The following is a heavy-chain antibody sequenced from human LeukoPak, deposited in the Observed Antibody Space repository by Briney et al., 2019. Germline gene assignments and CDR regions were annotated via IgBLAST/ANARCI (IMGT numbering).Heavy chain of an antibody. CDR2: IYYSGYT. CDR1: GGSISSYY. V-gene: IGHV4-59*03. Sequence: PSETLSLTCTVSGGSISSYYWNWIRQPPGKGLEWVGYIYYSGYTNYNPSLKSRVIISVDTSKNQFSLKLSPVTAADTAVYYCAMGTVVTHPPSQYWGQGTLVTVSS. D-gene: IGHD4-23*01. J-gene: IGHJ4*02. CDR3: AMGTVVTHPPSQY.